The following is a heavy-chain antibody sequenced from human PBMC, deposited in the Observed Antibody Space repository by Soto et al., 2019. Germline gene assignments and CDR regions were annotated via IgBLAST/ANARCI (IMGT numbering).Heavy chain of an antibody. CDR2: ISSSSSTI. CDR1: GFTFSSYS. CDR3: ARFAWELPYYYYYGMDV. J-gene: IGHJ6*02. V-gene: IGHV3-48*02. Sequence: GGSLRLSCAASGFTFSSYSMNWVRQAPGKGLEWVSYISSSSSTIYYADSVKGRLTISRDNAKNSLYLQMNSLRDEDTAVYYCARFAWELPYYYYYGMDVWGQGTTVTVSS. D-gene: IGHD1-26*01.